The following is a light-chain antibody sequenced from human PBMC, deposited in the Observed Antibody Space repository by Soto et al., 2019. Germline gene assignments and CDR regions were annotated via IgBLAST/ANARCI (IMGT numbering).Light chain of an antibody. Sequence: DIQMTQSPSTLSASVGDRVTITCRASQSISPWLAWYQQKPGKAPKLLIYTASTLESGVPSRFSGSGSGTEFTLTISSLQPDDFATYYCQQYDTAWTFGQGTKVDIK. CDR3: QQYDTAWT. CDR1: QSISPW. V-gene: IGKV1-5*03. J-gene: IGKJ1*01. CDR2: TAS.